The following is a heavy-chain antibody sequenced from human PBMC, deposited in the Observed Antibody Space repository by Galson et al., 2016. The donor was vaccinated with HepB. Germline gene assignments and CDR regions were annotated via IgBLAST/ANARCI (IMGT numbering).Heavy chain of an antibody. CDR2: MNPSSGNR. J-gene: IGHJ4*02. CDR1: GYTFTSFD. Sequence: SVKVSCKASGYTFTSFDINWVRQATGQGLEWMGWMNPSSGNRGYAQKFQGRVTVTRNTSISTAYMELSSLRAEDTAFYYCARDLGLDEDYWGQGTLVTVSS. CDR3: ARDLGLDEDY. V-gene: IGHV1-8*01. D-gene: IGHD7-27*01.